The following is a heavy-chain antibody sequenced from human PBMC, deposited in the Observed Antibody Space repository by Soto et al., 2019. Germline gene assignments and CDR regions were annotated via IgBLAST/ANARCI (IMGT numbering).Heavy chain of an antibody. V-gene: IGHV1-69*01. J-gene: IGHJ5*02. CDR1: GGTFSSYA. CDR2: IIPIFGTA. CDR3: ATVPERPAASFEFP. Sequence: QVQLVQSGAEVKKPGSSVKVSCKASGGTFSSYAISWVRQAPGHGLEWMGGIIPIFGTANYAQKCQGRVTITADESTSTAYMELSSLRSEDTAVYYCATVPERPAASFEFPWGQGTLVTVSS. D-gene: IGHD2-2*01.